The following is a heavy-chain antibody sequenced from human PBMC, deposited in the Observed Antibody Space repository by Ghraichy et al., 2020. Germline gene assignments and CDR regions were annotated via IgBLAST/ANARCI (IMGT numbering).Heavy chain of an antibody. Sequence: GGSLRLSCAASGFTFSSYAMSWVRQAPGKGLEWVSIISGGSSSTYYADSVKGRFTISRDNSKNTLYLQMNSLRAEDTAVYYCAKDARISSGWTDKAFDYWGQGTLVTVSS. CDR2: ISGGSSST. V-gene: IGHV3-23*01. CDR3: AKDARISSGWTDKAFDY. CDR1: GFTFSSYA. D-gene: IGHD6-19*01. J-gene: IGHJ4*02.